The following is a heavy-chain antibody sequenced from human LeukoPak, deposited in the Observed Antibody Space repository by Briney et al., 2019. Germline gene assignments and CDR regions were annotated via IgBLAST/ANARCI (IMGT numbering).Heavy chain of an antibody. CDR2: ISGSGGST. Sequence: GGTLRLSCAASGFTFSSYGMSWVRQAPGKGLEWVSAISGSGGSTYYADSVKGRFTISRDNAKNSLYLQMNSLRAEDTAVYYCARGTTYYYDSSGYPPGHYWGQGTLVTVSS. D-gene: IGHD3-22*01. V-gene: IGHV3-23*01. CDR3: ARGTTYYYDSSGYPPGHY. CDR1: GFTFSSYG. J-gene: IGHJ4*02.